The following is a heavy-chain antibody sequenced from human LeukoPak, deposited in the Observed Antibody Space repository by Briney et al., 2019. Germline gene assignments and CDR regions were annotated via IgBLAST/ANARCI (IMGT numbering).Heavy chain of an antibody. CDR1: GGSITNHY. Sequence: SETLSLTCTVSGGSITNHYWSWIRQPPGKGLEWIGEINHSGSTNYNPSLKSRVTISVDTSKNQFSLKLSSVTAADTAVYYCARGRPLGWGSRAAGIFDYWGQGTLVTVSS. CDR2: INHSGST. CDR3: ARGRPLGWGSRAAGIFDY. J-gene: IGHJ4*02. D-gene: IGHD7-27*01. V-gene: IGHV4-34*01.